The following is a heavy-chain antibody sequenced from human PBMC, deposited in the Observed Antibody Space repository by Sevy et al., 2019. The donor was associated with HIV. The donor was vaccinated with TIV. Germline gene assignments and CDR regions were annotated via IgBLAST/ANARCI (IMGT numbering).Heavy chain of an antibody. CDR2: LSGSGGTT. D-gene: IGHD6-13*01. CDR1: GFTFFSHV. V-gene: IGHV3-23*01. J-gene: IGHJ3*01. Sequence: GGSLRLSCAASGFTFFSHVMSWVRQASGKGLEWVSGLSGSGGTTYYADSVKGRFSISRDNSKNKLYLQMSSLRIEDTAVYYCATGTTDSSISWVFDVWGQGTMVTVSS. CDR3: ATGTTDSSISWVFDV.